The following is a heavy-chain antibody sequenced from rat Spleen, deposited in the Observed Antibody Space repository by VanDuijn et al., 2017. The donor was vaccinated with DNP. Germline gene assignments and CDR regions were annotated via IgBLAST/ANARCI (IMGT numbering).Heavy chain of an antibody. D-gene: IGHD1-4*01. CDR2: ISNSGST. CDR1: GYSITSNY. V-gene: IGHV3-1*01. CDR3: ARQPSGMDY. J-gene: IGHJ2*01. Sequence: EVQLQESGPGLVKPSQSLSLTCSVTGYSITSNYWGWIRKFPGNKMEWIGHISNSGSTSYNPSLKSRISITRDTSKNQFFLMNSVTTADTATYYCARQPSGMDYWGQGVMVIVSS.